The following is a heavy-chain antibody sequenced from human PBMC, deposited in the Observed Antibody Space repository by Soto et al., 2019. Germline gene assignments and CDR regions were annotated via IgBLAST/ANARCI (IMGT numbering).Heavy chain of an antibody. CDR3: ARDGVSSSWPIDY. CDR1: GFTFSDYY. V-gene: IGHV3-11*05. CDR2: ISSSSSYT. Sequence: QVPLVESGGGLVKPGGSLRLSCAASGFTFSDYYMSWIRQAPGKGLEWISYISSSSSYTNYADSVKGRFTMSRDDAKDSLYLQMNSLRAEDTAMYYCARDGVSSSWPIDYWGQGTLVTVSS. D-gene: IGHD6-13*01. J-gene: IGHJ4*02.